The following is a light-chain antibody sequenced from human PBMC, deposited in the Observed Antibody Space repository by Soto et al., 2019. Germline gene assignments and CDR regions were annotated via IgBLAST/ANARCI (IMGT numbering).Light chain of an antibody. V-gene: IGKV3-20*01. J-gene: IGKJ3*01. CDR1: QTVSNNH. CDR2: GAS. Sequence: EIALTQSPGTLSLSLGERATLSCRASQTVSNNHLAWYRQKPGQTPRLLIYGASSRATGIPDRFSGSGSGTDFTLTISRLEPEDFAVYYCHQYGRSPQTFGPGTKVDFK. CDR3: HQYGRSPQT.